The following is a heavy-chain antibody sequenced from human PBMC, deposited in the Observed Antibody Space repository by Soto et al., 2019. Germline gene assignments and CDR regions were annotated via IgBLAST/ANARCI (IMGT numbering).Heavy chain of an antibody. CDR2: IKTNAEGGTT. Sequence: EVQLVESGGGLVKPGGSLRLSCVGSGFTFANAWMNWVRQAPGKGLEWVGLIKTNAEGGTTNYAAPVKGRFTISRDDSKDTVYLHMSSRTTEDTAVYYCADMPVATTADYWGRGTLVTVSS. CDR3: ADMPVATTADY. J-gene: IGHJ4*02. D-gene: IGHD5-12*01. CDR1: GFTFANAW. V-gene: IGHV3-15*01.